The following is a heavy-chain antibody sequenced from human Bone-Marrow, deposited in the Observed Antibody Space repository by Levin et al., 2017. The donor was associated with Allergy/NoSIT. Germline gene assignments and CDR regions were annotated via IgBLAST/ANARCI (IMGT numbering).Heavy chain of an antibody. CDR3: ARVPPHYSSGWYYFDY. Sequence: SQTLSLTCTVSGGSISSGDYYWSWIRQPPGKGLEWIGYIYYSGSTYYNPSLKSRVTISVDTSKNQFSLKLSSVTAADTAVYYCARVPPHYSSGWYYFDYWGQGTLVTVSS. CDR2: IYYSGST. V-gene: IGHV4-30-4*01. J-gene: IGHJ4*02. D-gene: IGHD6-19*01. CDR1: GGSISSGDYY.